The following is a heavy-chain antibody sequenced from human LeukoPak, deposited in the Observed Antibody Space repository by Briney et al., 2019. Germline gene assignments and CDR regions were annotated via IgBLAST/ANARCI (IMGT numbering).Heavy chain of an antibody. CDR2: IIPTFGTA. J-gene: IGHJ6*03. D-gene: IGHD2-2*01. CDR1: GGTFSSYA. Sequence: ASVKVSCKASGGTFSSYAISWVRQAPGQGLEWMGGIIPTFGTANYAQKFQGRVTITADESTSTAYMELSSLRSEDTAVYYCASSPLSYQLLGYGYYYYMDVWGKGTTVTVSS. CDR3: ASSPLSYQLLGYGYYYYMDV. V-gene: IGHV1-69*13.